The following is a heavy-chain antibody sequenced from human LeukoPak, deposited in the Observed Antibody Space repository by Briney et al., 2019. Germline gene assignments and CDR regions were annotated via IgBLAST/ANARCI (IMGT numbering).Heavy chain of an antibody. CDR2: VFFSGGT. V-gene: IGHV4-59*13. CDR3: ARELNTAVPFGY. CDR1: GGSLSTYY. Sequence: PSETLSLTCSVSGGSLSTYYWSWIRQPPGKGLEWIGYVFFSGGTKYNPSLKSRVTMSADTSRNQFSMHLTSVNAADTAVYFCARELNTAVPFGYWGQGKLVIVSP. D-gene: IGHD3-3*01. J-gene: IGHJ4*02.